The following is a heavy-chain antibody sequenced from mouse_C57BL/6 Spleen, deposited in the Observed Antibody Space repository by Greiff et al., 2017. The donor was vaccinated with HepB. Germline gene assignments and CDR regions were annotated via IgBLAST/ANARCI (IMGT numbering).Heavy chain of an antibody. CDR3: GLNGDDYFDY. CDR1: GFSFNTYA. J-gene: IGHJ2*01. Sequence: EVMLVESGGGLVQPKGSLKLSCAASGFSFNTYAMNWVRQAPGKGLEWVARIRSKSNNYATYYADSVKDRFTISRDDSESMLYLQMNNLKTEDTAMYYCGLNGDDYFDYWGQGTTLTVSS. D-gene: IGHD4-1*01. V-gene: IGHV10-1*01. CDR2: IRSKSNNYAT.